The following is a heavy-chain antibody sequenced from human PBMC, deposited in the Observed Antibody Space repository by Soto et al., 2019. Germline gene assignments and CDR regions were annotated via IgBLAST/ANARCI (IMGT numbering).Heavy chain of an antibody. J-gene: IGHJ6*02. CDR1: GFTFSSYA. D-gene: IGHD5-18*01. Sequence: GGSLRLSCAASGFTFSSYAMHWVRQAPGKGLEWVAVISYDGSNKYYADSVKGRFTIPRDNSKTTLYLEMNSLRAEDTAVYYCARDSEDTAMVQLGLHYYGMDVWGQGTTVTVSS. CDR2: ISYDGSNK. CDR3: ARDSEDTAMVQLGLHYYGMDV. V-gene: IGHV3-30-3*01.